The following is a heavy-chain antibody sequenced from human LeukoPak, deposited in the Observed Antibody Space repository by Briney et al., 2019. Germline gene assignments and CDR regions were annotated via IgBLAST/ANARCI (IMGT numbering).Heavy chain of an antibody. CDR2: VYYSGST. J-gene: IGHJ4*02. V-gene: IGHV4-59*12. CDR3: ARSLYDEGY. Sequence: SETLSLTCAASGGSISGYYWSWIRQPPGKVLEWLGYVYYSGSTNYNPSLKSRVTISVDTSKNQFSLKLSSVTAADTAVYYCARSLYDEGYWGQGNLVTVSS. CDR1: GGSISGYY. D-gene: IGHD3-22*01.